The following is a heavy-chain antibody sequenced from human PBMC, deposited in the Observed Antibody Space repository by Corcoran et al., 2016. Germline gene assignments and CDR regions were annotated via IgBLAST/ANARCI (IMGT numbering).Heavy chain of an antibody. CDR2: IIPIFGTA. CDR1: GGTFSSYA. Sequence: QVQLVQSGAEVKKPGSSVKVSCKASGGTFSSYAISWVRQAPGQGLEWMGGIIPIFGTANYAQKFQGRVTITADESTSTAYMELSSLRSEDTAVYYCAGMPDVWSGYGYYYYYGMDVWGQGTTVTISS. CDR3: AGMPDVWSGYGYYYYYGMDV. V-gene: IGHV1-69*01. D-gene: IGHD3-3*01. J-gene: IGHJ6*02.